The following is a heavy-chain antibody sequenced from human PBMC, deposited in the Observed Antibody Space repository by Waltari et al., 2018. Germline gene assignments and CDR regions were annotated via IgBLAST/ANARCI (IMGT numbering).Heavy chain of an antibody. D-gene: IGHD6-6*01. J-gene: IGHJ4*02. CDR3: ARENEQLAYFDY. CDR1: GGTFSSYA. Sequence: QVQLVQSGAEVKKPGSSVKVSCKASGGTFSSYAISWVRQAPGQGLEWMGGIIHLFGTANYAQKFQGRGTITADESTSTAYMELSSLRSEDTAVYYCARENEQLAYFDYWGQGTLVTVSS. CDR2: IIHLFGTA. V-gene: IGHV1-69*13.